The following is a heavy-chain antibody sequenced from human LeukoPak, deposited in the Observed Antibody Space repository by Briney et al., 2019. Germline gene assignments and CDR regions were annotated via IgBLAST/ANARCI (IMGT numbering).Heavy chain of an antibody. Sequence: ASVKVSCKASGYTFTGYYMHWVRQAPGQGLEWMGWINPNSGGTNYAQKFQGRVTMTRDTSISTAYMELSRLRSDDTAVYYCARVPIVVVPAAILHWFDRWGQGTLVTVSS. CDR2: INPNSGGT. CDR3: ARVPIVVVPAAILHWFDR. V-gene: IGHV1-2*02. CDR1: GYTFTGYY. D-gene: IGHD2-2*02. J-gene: IGHJ5*02.